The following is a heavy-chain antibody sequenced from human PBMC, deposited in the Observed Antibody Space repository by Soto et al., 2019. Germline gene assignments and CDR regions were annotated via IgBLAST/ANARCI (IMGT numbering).Heavy chain of an antibody. D-gene: IGHD1-26*01. Sequence: EVQLVESGGGLVKPGGSLRLSCAASGFTFSNAWMGWVRQAPGRGLEWVGRIKSKTEGGATDYAAPVQGRFTISRDNAKNSVYLQMNSLRAEDTAVYYCAFSPRPGGTGFDYWGQGTPVTVSS. V-gene: IGHV3-15*01. J-gene: IGHJ4*02. CDR3: AFSPRPGGTGFDY. CDR1: GFTFSNAW. CDR2: IKSKTEGGAT.